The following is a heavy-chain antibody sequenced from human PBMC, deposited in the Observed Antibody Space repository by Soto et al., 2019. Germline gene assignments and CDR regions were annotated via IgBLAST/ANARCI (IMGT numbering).Heavy chain of an antibody. CDR2: ISYDGSNK. Sequence: QVQLVESGGGVVQPGRSLRLSCAASGFTFSSYAMHXXXXXXXXXXXXXXXISYDGSNKYYADSVKGRFTISRDNSKXXXXXXXXXXXXXXXXXXXXXXXXXXXXXXXXXXXMDVWGQGTTVTVSS. J-gene: IGHJ6*02. CDR3: XXXXXXXXXXXXXXXMDV. V-gene: IGHV3-30-3*01. CDR1: GFTFSSYA.